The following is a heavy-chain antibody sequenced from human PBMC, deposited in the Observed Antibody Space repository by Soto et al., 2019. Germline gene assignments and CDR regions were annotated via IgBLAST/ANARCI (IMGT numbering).Heavy chain of an antibody. V-gene: IGHV4-38-2*01. D-gene: IGHD5-18*01. J-gene: IGHJ4*02. CDR2: IYHSGST. CDR3: ATVDTGMGRSDY. Sequence: SATLSLTCVVSSYSISRGYYWGWIRQPPGKGLEWIGSIYHSGSTYYNPSLKSRVTILVDTSKNQFSLKLSSVTAADTAVYYCATVDTGMGRSDYWGPGTLVTVSS. CDR1: SYSISRGYY.